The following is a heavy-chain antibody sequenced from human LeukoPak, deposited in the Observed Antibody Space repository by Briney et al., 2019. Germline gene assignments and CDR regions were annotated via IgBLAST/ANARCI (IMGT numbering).Heavy chain of an antibody. CDR2: IYYSGST. V-gene: IGHV4-59*01. CDR3: GRDYWNDGLFDY. D-gene: IGHD1-1*01. CDR1: GGSISSYY. J-gene: IGHJ4*02. Sequence: PSETLSLTCTVSGGSISSYYWSWIRQPPGKGLEWIGYIYYSGSTNYNPSLKSRVTISVDTSKNQFSLKLSSVTAADTAVYYCGRDYWNDGLFDYWGQGTLVTVSS.